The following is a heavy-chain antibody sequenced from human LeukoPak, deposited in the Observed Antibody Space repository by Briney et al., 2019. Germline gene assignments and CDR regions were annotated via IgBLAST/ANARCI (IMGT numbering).Heavy chain of an antibody. CDR2: IYYTGTT. J-gene: IGHJ4*02. V-gene: IGHV4-39*01. CDR1: GGSISSNSHY. CDR3: ARHLYSESYYF. Sequence: SDTLSLTCTVSGGSISSNSHYWGWIRQTPGKGLEWIGSIYYTGTTYYNPSLKSRVTISIDTSKNQFSVKLSSVTAADTAVYYCARHLYSESYYFWGQGTLVTVSS. D-gene: IGHD1-26*01.